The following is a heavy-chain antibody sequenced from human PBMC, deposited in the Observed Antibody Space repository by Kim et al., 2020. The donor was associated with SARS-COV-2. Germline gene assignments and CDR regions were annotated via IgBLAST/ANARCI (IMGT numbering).Heavy chain of an antibody. CDR1: GYSITSSTYH. CDR2: LYYGGSG. CDR3: SGEKNWGDLRVCS. D-gene: IGHD3-16*01. Sequence: SETLSLTCTVSGYSITSSTYHWVWIRQAPGKGLEWIGSLYYGGSGSHNPFLKSRLTISIDTSNNQFSLMLSPVIAADTANYYWSGEKNWGDLRVCSWGRG. J-gene: IGHJ1*01. V-gene: IGHV4-39*07.